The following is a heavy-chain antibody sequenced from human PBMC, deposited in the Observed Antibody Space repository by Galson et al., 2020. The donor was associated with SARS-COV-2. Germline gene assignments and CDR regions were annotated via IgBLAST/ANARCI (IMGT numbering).Heavy chain of an antibody. J-gene: IGHJ5*02. CDR1: GYIFTKNA. CDR3: ARDFTELIPGTYFDA. Sequence: GESLKISCKASGYIFTKNAMHWVRQAPGQSLQWLGWINIDNGNTKYSDNFKGRVTITRDTSANMAYMELNSLTSEDTAVYYCARDFTELIPGTYFDAWGQGTLVSVSS. V-gene: IGHV1-3*04. CDR2: INIDNGNT. D-gene: IGHD1-26*01.